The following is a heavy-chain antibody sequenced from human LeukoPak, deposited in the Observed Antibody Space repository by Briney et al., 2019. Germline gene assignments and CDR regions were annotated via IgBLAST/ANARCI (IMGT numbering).Heavy chain of an antibody. V-gene: IGHV1-18*01. J-gene: IGHJ6*02. CDR2: ISAYNGNT. CDR3: ARVVAARWGYGMDV. CDR1: GYTFTSYG. Sequence: ASVKVSCKASGYTFTSYGISWVRQAPGQGVEWMGWISAYNGNTNYAQKLQGRVTMTTDTSTSTAYMELRSLRSDDTAVYYCARVVAARWGYGMDVWGQGTTVTVSS. D-gene: IGHD2-15*01.